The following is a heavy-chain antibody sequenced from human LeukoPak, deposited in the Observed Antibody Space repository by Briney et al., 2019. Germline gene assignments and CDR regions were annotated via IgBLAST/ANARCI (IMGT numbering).Heavy chain of an antibody. CDR3: ARVKAAYSGHYGIFDY. V-gene: IGHV4-34*01. Sequence: PSETLSLTCAVYGGSFSGYYWSWIRQPPGKGLEWIGEINHSGSTNYNPSLKSRVTISVDTSKNQFSLKLSSVTAADTAVYYCARVKAAYSGHYGIFDYWGQGTLVTVSS. J-gene: IGHJ4*02. CDR2: INHSGST. CDR1: GGSFSGYY. D-gene: IGHD2-15*01.